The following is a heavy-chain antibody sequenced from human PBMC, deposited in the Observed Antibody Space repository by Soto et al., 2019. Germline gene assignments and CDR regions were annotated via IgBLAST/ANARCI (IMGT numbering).Heavy chain of an antibody. CDR2: ISAYNGNT. Sequence: QVPLVQSGAEVKKPGASVKVSCKASGYTFTSYGISWVRQAPGQGLEWMGWISAYNGNTNYAQKLQGRVTMTTDTSTSTAYMELRSLRSDDTAVYYCARDYYDSSGYYYRFDAFDIWGQGTMVTVSS. J-gene: IGHJ3*02. CDR1: GYTFTSYG. D-gene: IGHD3-22*01. V-gene: IGHV1-18*01. CDR3: ARDYYDSSGYYYRFDAFDI.